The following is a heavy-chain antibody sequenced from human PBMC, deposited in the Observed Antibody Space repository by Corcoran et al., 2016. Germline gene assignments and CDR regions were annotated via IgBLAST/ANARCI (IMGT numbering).Heavy chain of an antibody. CDR1: GGSFNGYY. D-gene: IGHD3-22*01. CDR3: ARDYYDSSGFIQDYFDY. J-gene: IGHJ4*02. CDR2: INHSGST. Sequence: QVQLQQWGAGLFKPSETLSLTCAVYGGSFNGYYWSWIRQPPGKGLEWIGEINHSGSTNYNPSLKSRVTISVDTSKNEFSLKLSSVTAADTAVYYCARDYYDSSGFIQDYFDYWGQGTLVTVSS. V-gene: IGHV4-34*01.